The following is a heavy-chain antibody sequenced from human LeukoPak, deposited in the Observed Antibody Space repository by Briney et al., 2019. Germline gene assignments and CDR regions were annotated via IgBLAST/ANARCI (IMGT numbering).Heavy chain of an antibody. CDR3: ARGRDYGDALGAFDI. CDR1: GGSISSGDYY. CDR2: IYYSGST. Sequence: SETLSLTCTVSGGSISSGDYYWSWIRRPPGKGLEWIGYIYYSGSTYYNPSLKSRVTISVDTSKNQFSLKLSSVTAADTAVYYCARGRDYGDALGAFDIWGQGTMVTVSS. V-gene: IGHV4-30-4*08. J-gene: IGHJ3*02. D-gene: IGHD4-17*01.